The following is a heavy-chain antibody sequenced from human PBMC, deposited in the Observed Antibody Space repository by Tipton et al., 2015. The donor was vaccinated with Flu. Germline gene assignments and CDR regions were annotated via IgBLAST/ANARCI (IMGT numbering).Heavy chain of an antibody. CDR2: VYHRGST. D-gene: IGHD2-2*01. CDR3: ARGVPAAIGEAHFDY. V-gene: IGHV4-38-2*02. CDR1: GGSISSGYY. Sequence: LRLSCTVSGGSISSGYYWGWIRQPPGKGLEWIGTVYHRGSTYYKPSLKSRATMSVDTSENYFSLKLESVTAADTAVYYCARGVPAAIGEAHFDYWGQGTLVTVSS. J-gene: IGHJ4*02.